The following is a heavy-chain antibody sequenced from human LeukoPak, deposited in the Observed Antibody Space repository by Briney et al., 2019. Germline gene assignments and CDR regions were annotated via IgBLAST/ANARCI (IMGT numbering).Heavy chain of an antibody. D-gene: IGHD2-21*02. CDR1: GGTFSSYA. J-gene: IGHJ6*02. V-gene: IGHV1-69*04. CDR2: IIPILGIA. CDR3: ARVRGDYYSTTPYYYGMDV. Sequence: GASVKVSCKASGGTFSSYAISWVRQAPGQGLEWMGRIIPILGIANYAQKFQGRVTITADKSTSTAYMGLSSLRSEDTAVYYCARVRGDYYSTTPYYYGMDVWGQGTTVTVSS.